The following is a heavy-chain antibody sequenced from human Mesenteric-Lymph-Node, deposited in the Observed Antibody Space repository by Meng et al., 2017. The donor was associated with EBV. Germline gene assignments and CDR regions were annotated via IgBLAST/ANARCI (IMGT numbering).Heavy chain of an antibody. D-gene: IGHD3-10*01. Sequence: QGQLVQSGAEVKKPXSSVKVSCKASGDTFSRYAFSWVRQAPGQGLEWMGGIIPMFGSLSYAQKFQGRVTITADKSTTISYMELTSLRSEDTAVYYCATRSEDSGSLDYGGQGTLVTVSS. J-gene: IGHJ4*02. CDR1: GDTFSRYA. CDR2: IIPMFGSL. CDR3: ATRSEDSGSLDY. V-gene: IGHV1-69*06.